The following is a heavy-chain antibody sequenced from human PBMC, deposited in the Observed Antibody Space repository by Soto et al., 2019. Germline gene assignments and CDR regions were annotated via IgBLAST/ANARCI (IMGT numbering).Heavy chain of an antibody. CDR1: GGTFSSYA. Sequence: QVQLVQSGAEVKKPGSSVKVSCKASGGTFSSYAISWVRQAPGQGLEWMGGIIPIFGTANYAQKFQSRVTITADESTSTAYMELSSLRSEDTAVYYCASEDGIVATIYPHGMDVWGQGTTVTVSS. J-gene: IGHJ6*02. CDR2: IIPIFGTA. CDR3: ASEDGIVATIYPHGMDV. V-gene: IGHV1-69*01. D-gene: IGHD5-12*01.